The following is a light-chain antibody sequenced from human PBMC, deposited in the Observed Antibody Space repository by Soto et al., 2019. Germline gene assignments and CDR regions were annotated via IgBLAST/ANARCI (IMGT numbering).Light chain of an antibody. CDR3: QQYNNWPQT. J-gene: IGKJ1*01. Sequence: EILMTQSPATLSVSPGERATLFCRASQSLSIGSLAWYQQKPGQAPRLLIYGASTRATGIPARFSGSGSGTEFTLTISGLQSEDFAVYYCQQYNNWPQTFGQGTKVDI. CDR2: GAS. V-gene: IGKV3-15*01. CDR1: QSLSIGS.